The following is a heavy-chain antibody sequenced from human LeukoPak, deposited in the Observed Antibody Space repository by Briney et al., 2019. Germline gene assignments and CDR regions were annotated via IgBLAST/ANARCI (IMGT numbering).Heavy chain of an antibody. CDR2: INHSGST. D-gene: IGHD6-6*01. Sequence: SETLSLTCAVYGGSFSGYYWSWIRQPPGKGLEWIGEINHSGSTNYNPSLKSRVTISVDTSKNQFSLKLSSVTAADTAVYYCAREGQLASPFRGGRKNWFDPWGQGTLVTVSS. CDR3: AREGQLASPFRGGRKNWFDP. V-gene: IGHV4-34*01. J-gene: IGHJ5*02. CDR1: GGSFSGYY.